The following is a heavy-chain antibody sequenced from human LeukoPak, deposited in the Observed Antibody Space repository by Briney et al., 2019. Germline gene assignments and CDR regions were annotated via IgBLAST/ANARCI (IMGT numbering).Heavy chain of an antibody. V-gene: IGHV3-64*04. D-gene: IGHD1-26*01. CDR3: ASSGSYRFDY. CDR2: ISSNGGST. Sequence: QPGRSLRLSCAASGFTFSSYGMHWVRQAPGKGLEYVSAISSNGGSTYYADSVKGRFTISRDNAKNSLYLQMNSLRDEDTAVYYCASSGSYRFDYWGQGTLVTVSS. J-gene: IGHJ4*02. CDR1: GFTFSSYG.